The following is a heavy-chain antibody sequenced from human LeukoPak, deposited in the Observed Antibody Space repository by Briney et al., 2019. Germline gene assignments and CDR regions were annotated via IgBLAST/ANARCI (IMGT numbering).Heavy chain of an antibody. CDR3: ASTSYNYYFDY. J-gene: IGHJ4*02. V-gene: IGHV4-31*03. CDR2: IYYSGST. CDR1: GVSVSSGGYY. Sequence: KSSETLSLTCTVSGVSVSSGGYYWSWIRQHPGKGLEWIGYIYYSGSTYYNPSLKSRLTISVDTSKNQFSLKLSSVTAADTAVYYCASTSYNYYFDYWGQGTLVTVSS. D-gene: IGHD2-2*01.